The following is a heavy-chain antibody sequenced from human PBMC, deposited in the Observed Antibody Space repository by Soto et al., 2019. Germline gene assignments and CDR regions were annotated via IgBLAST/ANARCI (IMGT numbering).Heavy chain of an antibody. V-gene: IGHV5-51*07. Sequence: PGESLKISCKGSGYSFTSYWIGWVHQMPGKGLEWMGIIYPGDSDTRYSPSFQGQVTILADKSISTAYLQWSSLKASDTAMYYCARTSAAGKNYYAMDVWGQGTTVTV. CDR1: GYSFTSYW. J-gene: IGHJ6*02. CDR2: IYPGDSDT. D-gene: IGHD6-13*01. CDR3: ARTSAAGKNYYAMDV.